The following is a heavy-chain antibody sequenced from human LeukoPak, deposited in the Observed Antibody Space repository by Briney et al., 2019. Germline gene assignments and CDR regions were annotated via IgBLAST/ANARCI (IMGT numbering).Heavy chain of an antibody. V-gene: IGHV3-30-3*01. CDR2: ISYDGSNK. CDR3: ARAKIVVVINDAFDI. Sequence: PGGSLRLSCAASGFTFSSYAMHWVRQAPGKGLEWVAVISYDGSNKYYADSVKGRFTISRDNPKNTLYLQMNSLRAEDTAVYYCARAKIVVVINDAFDIWGQGTMVTVSS. J-gene: IGHJ3*02. D-gene: IGHD3-22*01. CDR1: GFTFSSYA.